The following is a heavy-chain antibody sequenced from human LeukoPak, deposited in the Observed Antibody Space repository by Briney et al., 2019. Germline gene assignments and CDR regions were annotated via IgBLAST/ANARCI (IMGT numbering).Heavy chain of an antibody. CDR2: INPNSGGT. CDR3: AGSGSYSISGLDY. J-gene: IGHJ4*02. D-gene: IGHD3-10*01. Sequence: ASVKVSCKASGYTFTCYYIHWVRQAPGQGLEWMGWINPNSGGTNYAQKFQGRVTMTRDTSISTAYMELSRLRSDDTAVYYCAGSGSYSISGLDYWGQGTLVTVSS. CDR1: GYTFTCYY. V-gene: IGHV1-2*02.